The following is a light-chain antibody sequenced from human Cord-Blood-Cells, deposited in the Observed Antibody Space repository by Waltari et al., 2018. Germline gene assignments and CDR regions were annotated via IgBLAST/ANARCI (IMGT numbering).Light chain of an antibody. CDR2: AAS. CDR3: QQDYSTPLT. V-gene: IGKV1-NL1*01. CDR1: QGISNS. Sequence: DIQMTQSPSSLYASVGDRVTITYRASQGISNSLAWYQQRPGKAPQLLLYAASRLESGVPSRFSVSGSGTDYTLTISSLQPEDLSTYYCQQDYSTPLTFGGGTKVEIK. J-gene: IGKJ4*01.